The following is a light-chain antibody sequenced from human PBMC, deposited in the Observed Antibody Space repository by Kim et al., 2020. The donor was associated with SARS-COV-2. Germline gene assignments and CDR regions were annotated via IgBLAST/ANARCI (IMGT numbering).Light chain of an antibody. CDR2: ATS. Sequence: SACVGDRVPIPCGASEGIKNYFAWYQQTPGKAQNLLICATSSLKWGVPTLYRRRRSGTVFTLTNSSVQPEDVETYYRQKYNCAPHTFGGGNKLEI. CDR3: QKYNCAPHT. J-gene: IGKJ4*01. V-gene: IGKV1-27*01. CDR1: EGIKNY.